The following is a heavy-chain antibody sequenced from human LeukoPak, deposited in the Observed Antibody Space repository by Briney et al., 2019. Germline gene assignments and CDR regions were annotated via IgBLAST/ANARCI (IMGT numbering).Heavy chain of an antibody. D-gene: IGHD2-8*01. V-gene: IGHV4-59*01. CDR2: IYYSGST. J-gene: IGHJ3*02. Sequence: SETLSLTCTVSGGSISSYYWSWIRQPPGKGLEWIGYIYYSGSTNYNPSLKSRVTISVDTSKNQFSLKLSSVTAADTAVYYCARAPPAVRDAFDIWGQGTMVTVSS. CDR3: ARAPPAVRDAFDI. CDR1: GGSISSYY.